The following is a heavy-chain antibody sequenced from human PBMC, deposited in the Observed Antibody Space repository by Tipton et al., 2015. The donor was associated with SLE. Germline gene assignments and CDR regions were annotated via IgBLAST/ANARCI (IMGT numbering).Heavy chain of an antibody. CDR1: GGSISSGYYY. J-gene: IGHJ4*02. CDR2: MSYSGST. Sequence: TLSLTCSVSGGSISSGYYYWTWIRQHPGKGLEWIGHMSYSGSTYYNPSLKSRITISVDTSKNHFSLKLSSVTAADTAVYYCARGGVGGYDYFDHWGQGTLVTVSS. CDR3: ARGGVGGYDYFDH. D-gene: IGHD5-12*01. V-gene: IGHV4-31*03.